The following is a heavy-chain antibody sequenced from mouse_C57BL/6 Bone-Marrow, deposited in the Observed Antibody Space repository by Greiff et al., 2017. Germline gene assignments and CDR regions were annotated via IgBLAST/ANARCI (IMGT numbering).Heavy chain of an antibody. V-gene: IGHV1-82*01. J-gene: IGHJ2*01. CDR2: IYPGDGDT. Sequence: QVQLKQSGPELVKPGASVKISCKASGYAFSSSWMNWVKQRPGKGLEWIGRIYPGDGDTNYNGKFKGKATLTADKSSSTAYIQLSSLTSEDSAVYFCARDWAHYWGQGTTLTVSS. CDR3: ARDWAHY. D-gene: IGHD4-1*01. CDR1: GYAFSSSW.